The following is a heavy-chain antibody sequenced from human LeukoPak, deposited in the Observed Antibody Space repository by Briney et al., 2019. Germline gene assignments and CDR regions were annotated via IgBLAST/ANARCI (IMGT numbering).Heavy chain of an antibody. Sequence: PGGSLRLSCAASGFTFSSYWTHWVRQAPGKGVVWVSRINSDGSTTNYADSVKGRFTISRDNAKDTLYLQMNSLRAEDTAVYYCARGTKGYYYFDYWGQGTLVTVSS. D-gene: IGHD3-22*01. CDR1: GFTFSSYW. J-gene: IGHJ4*02. V-gene: IGHV3-74*01. CDR3: ARGTKGYYYFDY. CDR2: INSDGSTT.